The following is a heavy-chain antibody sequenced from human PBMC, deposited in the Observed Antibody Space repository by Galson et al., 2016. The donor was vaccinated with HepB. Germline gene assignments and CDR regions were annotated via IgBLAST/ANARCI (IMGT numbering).Heavy chain of an antibody. CDR3: AKGGYYDSRGFPDY. V-gene: IGHV3-30*18. CDR2: TSYDGSET. Sequence: SLRLSCAASGFIFSNYGIDWVRQAPGKGLEWVGVTSYDGSETYYADSVKGRFTISRDNSKNTLYLQMNSLRAEDTAVYYCAKGGYYDSRGFPDYRGQGTLVTVSS. J-gene: IGHJ4*02. CDR1: GFIFSNYG. D-gene: IGHD3-22*01.